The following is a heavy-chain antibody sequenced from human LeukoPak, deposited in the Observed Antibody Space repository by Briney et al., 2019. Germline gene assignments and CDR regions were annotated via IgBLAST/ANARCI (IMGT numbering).Heavy chain of an antibody. CDR1: GCTFTSYG. V-gene: IGHV1-18*01. D-gene: IGHD3-16*01. Sequence: GASVKVSCKASGCTFTSYGISWVRQAPGQGLEWMGWISAYNGNTNYAQKLQGRVTMTTDTSTSTAYMELRSLRSDDTAVYYCARAILTYYYYYYMDVWGKGTTVTVSS. CDR2: ISAYNGNT. J-gene: IGHJ6*03. CDR3: ARAILTYYYYYYMDV.